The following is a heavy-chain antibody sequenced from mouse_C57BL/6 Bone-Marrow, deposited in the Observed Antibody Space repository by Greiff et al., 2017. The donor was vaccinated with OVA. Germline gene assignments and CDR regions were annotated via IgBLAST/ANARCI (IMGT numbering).Heavy chain of an antibody. Sequence: QVQLQQPGAELARPGASVKLSCKASGYTFTSYGISWVKQRTGQGLEWIGEIYPRSGNTYYNEKFKGKATLTADKSSSTAYMELRSLTSEDSAVYFCARNSCYYAMDYWGQGTSVTVSS. V-gene: IGHV1-81*01. J-gene: IGHJ4*01. CDR1: GYTFTSYG. CDR3: ARNSCYYAMDY. CDR2: IYPRSGNT.